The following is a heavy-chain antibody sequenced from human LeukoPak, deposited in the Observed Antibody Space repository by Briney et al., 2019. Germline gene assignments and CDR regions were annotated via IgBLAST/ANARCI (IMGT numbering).Heavy chain of an antibody. CDR2: IDDDGGST. D-gene: IGHD6-19*01. CDR3: ARRVGGTPDY. V-gene: IGHV3-23*01. J-gene: IGHJ4*02. Sequence: QPGGSLRLSCAASGFTFSTDVMTWVRQAPGKGLEWVSAIDDDGGSTDYADSVRGRFTISRDNSKNTLFLQMNRLRADDTALYYCARRVGGTPDYWGRGTLVTVSS. CDR1: GFTFSTDV.